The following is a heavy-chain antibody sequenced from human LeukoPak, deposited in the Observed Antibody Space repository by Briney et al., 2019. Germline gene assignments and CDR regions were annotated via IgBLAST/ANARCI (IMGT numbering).Heavy chain of an antibody. CDR1: GFTFSSYA. CDR3: TLTTFGVVYYFDY. J-gene: IGHJ4*02. D-gene: IGHD1/OR15-1a*01. CDR2: ISYDGINQ. Sequence: GGSLRLSCATSGFTFSSYAMHWVRQAPGKGLEWVGLISYDGINQYYADSVKGRFIISRDNSKNTLYLQLNSLRLEDTAVYYCTLTTFGVVYYFDYWGQGTLVTVSP. V-gene: IGHV3-30*04.